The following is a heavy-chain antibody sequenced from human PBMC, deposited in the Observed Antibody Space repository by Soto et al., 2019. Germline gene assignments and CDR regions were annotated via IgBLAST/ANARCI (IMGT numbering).Heavy chain of an antibody. V-gene: IGHV3-30*18. CDR2: VSPEEVIK. D-gene: IGHD3-10*01. CDR1: GFTFDYYG. Sequence: PGGSLRLSCAASGFTFDYYGMHWVRQAPGKGLEWVAVVSPEEVIKIYSESVKGRFTVSRDNSKSTLYLQMDSLRPDDTAVYYCAKDISRGVPDYFAYWGRGSLVTVSS. J-gene: IGHJ4*01. CDR3: AKDISRGVPDYFAY.